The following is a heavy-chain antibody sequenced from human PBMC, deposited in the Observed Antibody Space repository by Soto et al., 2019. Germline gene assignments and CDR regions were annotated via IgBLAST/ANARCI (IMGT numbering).Heavy chain of an antibody. CDR1: GFAFSSYA. Sequence: GGSRRLSCAASGFAFSSYAMSWGRRAPGKGREGAAAISGSGGSTYYADSVKGRFTISRDNSKNTLYLQMNSLRAEDTAVYHCATWEIVVVPADNYWGQGTLVTGSS. CDR3: ATWEIVVVPADNY. J-gene: IGHJ4*02. CDR2: ISGSGGST. V-gene: IGHV3-23*01. D-gene: IGHD2-2*01.